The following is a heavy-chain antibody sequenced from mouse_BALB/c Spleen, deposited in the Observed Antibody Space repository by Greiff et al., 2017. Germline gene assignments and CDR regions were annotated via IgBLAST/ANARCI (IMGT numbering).Heavy chain of an antibody. Sequence: EVKLVESGGGLVQPGGSLKLSCAASGFDFSRYWMSWVRQAPGKGLEWIGEINPDSSTINYTPSLKDKFIISRDNAKNTLNLQMSKVRSEDTALYYCARLGGGSSQVDYWGQGTTLTVSS. D-gene: IGHD1-1*01. CDR3: ARLGGGSSQVDY. CDR1: GFDFSRYW. CDR2: INPDSSTI. J-gene: IGHJ2*01. V-gene: IGHV4-1*02.